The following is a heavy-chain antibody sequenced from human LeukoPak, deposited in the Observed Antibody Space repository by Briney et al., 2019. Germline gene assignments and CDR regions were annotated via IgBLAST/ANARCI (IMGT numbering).Heavy chain of an antibody. V-gene: IGHV4-4*02. CDR3: ARRRLLWFGELSGGMDV. Sequence: SGTLSLTCAVSGGSISSSNWWSWVRQPPGKGLEWIGEIYHSRSTNYNPSLKSRVTISVDKSKNQFSLKLSSVTAADTAVYYCARRRLLWFGELSGGMDVWGKGTTVTVSS. J-gene: IGHJ6*04. CDR2: IYHSRST. D-gene: IGHD3-10*01. CDR1: GGSISSSNW.